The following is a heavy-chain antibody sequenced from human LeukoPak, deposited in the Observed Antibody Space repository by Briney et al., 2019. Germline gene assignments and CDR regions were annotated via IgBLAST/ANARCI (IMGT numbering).Heavy chain of an antibody. CDR1: GYSFTSYW. V-gene: IGHV5-51*01. CDR2: IYPGDSDT. D-gene: IGHD7-27*01. CDR3: ARATNWGLYYFDY. Sequence: GESLKISCKGSGYSFTSYWIGWVLPMPGNGLEWMGIIYPGDSDTKYSPSFQGQVTISADKSISTAYLQWSSLKASDTAIYYCARATNWGLYYFDYWGQGTLVTVSS. J-gene: IGHJ4*02.